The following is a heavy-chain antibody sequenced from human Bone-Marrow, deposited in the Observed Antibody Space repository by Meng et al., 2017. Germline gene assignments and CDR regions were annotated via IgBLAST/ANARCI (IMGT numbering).Heavy chain of an antibody. CDR3: ARDNYDILTGYNWFDP. CDR2: IYYSGST. J-gene: IGHJ5*02. V-gene: IGHV4-39*07. D-gene: IGHD3-9*01. CDR1: GGSISSSSYY. Sequence: SETLSLTCTVSGGSISSSSYYWGWIRQPPGKGLEWIGSIYYSGSTYYNPSLKSRVTISVDTSKNQFSLKLSSVTAADTAVYYCARDNYDILTGYNWFDPWGQGTLVTVSS.